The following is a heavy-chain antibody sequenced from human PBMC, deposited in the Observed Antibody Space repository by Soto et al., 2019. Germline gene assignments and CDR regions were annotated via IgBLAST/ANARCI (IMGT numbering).Heavy chain of an antibody. CDR1: GYTFTRSG. CDR2: ISSYNGDT. D-gene: IGHD4-17*01. Sequence: QVQLVQSGAEVKKPGASVKVSCKASGYTFTRSGISWVRQAPGQGPEWMGWISSYNGDTNYAQTFQGRVTMTTDTTTGTGYMELGSPKSYRTAGFFLAREGGAPFFFFGIDVWGQGAPGTGS. V-gene: IGHV1-18*01. J-gene: IGHJ6*02. CDR3: AREGGAPFFFFGIDV.